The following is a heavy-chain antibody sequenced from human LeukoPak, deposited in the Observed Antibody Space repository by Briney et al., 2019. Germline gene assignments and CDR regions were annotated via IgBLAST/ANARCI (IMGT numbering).Heavy chain of an antibody. Sequence: GGSLRLSCAASGFAFTSHGMHWVRQAPGKGLEWVSVIWFDGSTQYYTDSVKGRFTISRDNSKNTLFLQMHSLRDEDTAVYYCVRDPQIDWNRPSPLSWGQGTLVTVSS. CDR3: VRDPQIDWNRPSPLS. V-gene: IGHV3-33*01. CDR1: GFAFTSHG. D-gene: IGHD1-1*01. CDR2: IWFDGSTQ. J-gene: IGHJ5*02.